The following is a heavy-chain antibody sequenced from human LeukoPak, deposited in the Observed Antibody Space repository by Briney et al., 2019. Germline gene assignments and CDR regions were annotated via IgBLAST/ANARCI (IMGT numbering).Heavy chain of an antibody. V-gene: IGHV3-48*01. Sequence: GGSLGLSCTASGFTFSSYSMNWVRQAPGQGLEWISYISSGGSTVYYADSVKGRFTVSRDNAENALFLQMNSPRVEDTAVYYCARDMRGGFSSGGADCWGQGALVTVSS. D-gene: IGHD3-10*01. J-gene: IGHJ4*02. CDR1: GFTFSSYS. CDR2: ISSGGSTV. CDR3: ARDMRGGFSSGGADC.